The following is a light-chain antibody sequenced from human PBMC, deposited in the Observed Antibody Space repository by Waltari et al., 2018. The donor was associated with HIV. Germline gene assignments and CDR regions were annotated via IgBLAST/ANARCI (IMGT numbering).Light chain of an antibody. Sequence: DIQMTQSPSSLSASVGDRVTITCRAGQDIKNNLGWYQQKPVKAPRRLIYSASTLHTGVSARFRGGGSGTDFTLSIDGLQPEDAANYFCLQLSGLPRTFGQGT. CDR3: LQLSGLPRT. CDR2: SAS. J-gene: IGKJ1*01. V-gene: IGKV1-17*01. CDR1: QDIKNN.